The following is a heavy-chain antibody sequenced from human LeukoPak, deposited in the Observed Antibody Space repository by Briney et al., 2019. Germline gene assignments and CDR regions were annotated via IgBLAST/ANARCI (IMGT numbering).Heavy chain of an antibody. CDR1: GFTVSSNY. Sequence: GGSLRLSCAASGFTVSSNYMSWVRQAPGKGLEWVSVIYSGGSTYYADSVKGRFTISRDNSKNTLYLQMNSLRAEDTAVYYCARDLPSRDGYHAHWGQGTLVTVSS. V-gene: IGHV3-53*01. CDR2: IYSGGST. D-gene: IGHD5-24*01. CDR3: ARDLPSRDGYHAH. J-gene: IGHJ4*02.